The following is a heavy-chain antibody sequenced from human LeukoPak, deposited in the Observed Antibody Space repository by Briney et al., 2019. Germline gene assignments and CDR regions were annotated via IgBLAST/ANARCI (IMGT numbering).Heavy chain of an antibody. CDR3: AGAAIYYDSSGPLDY. J-gene: IGHJ4*02. D-gene: IGHD3-22*01. V-gene: IGHV1-69*01. CDR1: GGTFSSYA. CDR2: IIPIFGTA. Sequence: GASVKVSCKASGGTFSSYAISWVRQAPGQGLEWMGGIIPIFGTANYAQKFQGRVTITADESTSTAYMELSSLRSEDTAVYYCAGAAIYYDSSGPLDYWGQGTLVTVFS.